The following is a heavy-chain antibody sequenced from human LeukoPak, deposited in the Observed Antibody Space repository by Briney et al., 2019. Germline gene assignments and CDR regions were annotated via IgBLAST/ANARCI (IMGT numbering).Heavy chain of an antibody. J-gene: IGHJ5*02. Sequence: ASVQVSCKASGYTFTGYYMHWVRQAPGQGLEWRGWINPNSGGTNYAQKFQGRVTMTRDTTISTTYMELSRLRSDDTAVYYCARNPTVAGRQRCFDPWRQGTLVTVSS. CDR1: GYTFTGYY. CDR3: ARNPTVAGRQRCFDP. CDR2: INPNSGGT. V-gene: IGHV1-2*02. D-gene: IGHD6-19*01.